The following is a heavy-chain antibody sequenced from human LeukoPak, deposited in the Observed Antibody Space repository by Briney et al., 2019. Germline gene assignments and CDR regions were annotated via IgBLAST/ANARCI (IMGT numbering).Heavy chain of an antibody. Sequence: PSETLSLTCTVSGGSISSYYWSWIRQPPGKGLEWIGYIYYSGSTNYNPSLKSRVTISVDTSKNQFSLKLSSVTAADTAVYYCARGDSSSWSNYFDPWGQGTLVTVSS. CDR2: IYYSGST. D-gene: IGHD6-13*01. CDR3: ARGDSSSWSNYFDP. CDR1: GGSISSYY. J-gene: IGHJ5*02. V-gene: IGHV4-59*08.